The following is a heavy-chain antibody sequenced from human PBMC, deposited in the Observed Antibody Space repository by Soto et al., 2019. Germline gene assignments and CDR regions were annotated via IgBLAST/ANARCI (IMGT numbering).Heavy chain of an antibody. CDR1: AVSISSGDYY. CDR2: IYYSGST. V-gene: IGHV4-30-4*01. D-gene: IGHD1-26*01. CDR3: ARGNGWDFSKWFDP. J-gene: IGHJ5*02. Sequence: ALCLTFTVSAVSISSGDYYWSWLRQPPGKGLEWIGYIYYSGSTYYNPSLKSRVTISVDTSKNQFSLKLSSVTAADTAVYYCARGNGWDFSKWFDPWGQGTLVTVSS.